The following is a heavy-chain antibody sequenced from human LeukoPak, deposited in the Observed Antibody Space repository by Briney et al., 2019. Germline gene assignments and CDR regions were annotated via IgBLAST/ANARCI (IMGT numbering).Heavy chain of an antibody. V-gene: IGHV1-46*01. Sequence: ASVKVSCKASGGTFSSYAISWVRQAPGQGLEWMGIINPSGGSTSYAQKFQGRVTMTRDTSTSTVYMELSSLRSEDTAVYYCARVDHDSSGLAFDIWGQGTMVTVSS. CDR3: ARVDHDSSGLAFDI. CDR2: INPSGGST. CDR1: GGTFSSYA. D-gene: IGHD3-22*01. J-gene: IGHJ3*02.